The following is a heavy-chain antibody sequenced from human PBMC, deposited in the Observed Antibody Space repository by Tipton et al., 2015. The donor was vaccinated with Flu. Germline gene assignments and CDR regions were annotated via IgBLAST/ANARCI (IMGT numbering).Heavy chain of an antibody. J-gene: IGHJ6*02. V-gene: IGHV4-59*08. D-gene: IGHD3-3*01. CDR3: ARHNPSYYDFWSGYYNYYGMDV. Sequence: LRLSCTVSGGSISSYYWSWIRQPPGKGLEWIGYIYYSGSTNYNPSLKSRVTISVDTSKNQFSLKLSSVTAADTAVYYCARHNPSYYDFWSGYYNYYGMDVWGQGTTVTVSS. CDR2: IYYSGST. CDR1: GGSISSYY.